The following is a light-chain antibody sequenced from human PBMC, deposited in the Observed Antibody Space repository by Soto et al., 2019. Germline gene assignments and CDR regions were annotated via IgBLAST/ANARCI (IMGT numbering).Light chain of an antibody. V-gene: IGKV1-27*01. CDR1: QGIRSY. CDR3: QKYNSAPWT. Sequence: DIQMTQSPSSMSASVGDRVTIACRASQGIRSYLAWYQQKPGKVPKLLIYGASTLQSGVPSRFSGSGSGTDFTLTISSLQPEDVATYYCQKYNSAPWTFGHGTKVEIK. CDR2: GAS. J-gene: IGKJ1*01.